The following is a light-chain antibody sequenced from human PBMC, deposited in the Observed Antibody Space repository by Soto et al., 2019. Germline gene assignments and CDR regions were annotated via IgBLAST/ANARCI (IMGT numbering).Light chain of an antibody. J-gene: IGLJ6*01. CDR3: SSSSDTNSCV. V-gene: IGLV2-8*01. CDR1: SRDIGGYDF. Sequence: QSALTQPPSASGSPGQAVTISCTGTSRDIGGYDFVSWYQVRPGEAPQLIIYNVNGRPSGVPRRFSGSKSGNTASLTVSGLPAVDEADYYCSSSSDTNSCVFGSGTKVTV. CDR2: NVN.